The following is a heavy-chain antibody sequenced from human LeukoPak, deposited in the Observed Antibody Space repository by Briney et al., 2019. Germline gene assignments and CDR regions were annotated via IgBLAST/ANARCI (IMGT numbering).Heavy chain of an antibody. CDR1: GYTFTSYD. D-gene: IGHD6-19*01. Sequence: ASVKVSCKASGYTFTSYDINWVRQATGQGLEWMGWMNPNSGNTGYAQKFQGRVTMTRNNSISTAYMELSSLRSEDTAVYYCARGFSSGWYANKYYFDYWGQGTLVTVSS. V-gene: IGHV1-8*01. J-gene: IGHJ4*02. CDR3: ARGFSSGWYANKYYFDY. CDR2: MNPNSGNT.